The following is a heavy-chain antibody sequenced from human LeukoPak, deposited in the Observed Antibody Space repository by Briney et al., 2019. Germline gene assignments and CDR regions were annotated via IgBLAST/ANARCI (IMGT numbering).Heavy chain of an antibody. CDR1: GYTFTSYG. D-gene: IGHD2-2*02. J-gene: IGHJ4*02. V-gene: IGHV1-18*01. CDR3: ARDLQGYCSSNSCYTFDY. CDR2: ISAYNGNT. Sequence: ASVKVSCKASGYTFTSYGISWVRQAPGQGLEWMGWISAYNGNTNYAQKLQGRVTMTTDTSTSTAYMELRSLRSDDTAVYYCARDLQGYCSSNSCYTFDYWGQGTLVTLSS.